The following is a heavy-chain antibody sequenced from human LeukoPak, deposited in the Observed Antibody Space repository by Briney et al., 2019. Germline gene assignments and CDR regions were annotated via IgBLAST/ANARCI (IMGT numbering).Heavy chain of an antibody. Sequence: PGGSLRLSCAASGISFSSYVMSWVRQAPGKGLEWVSVISDSGGTTYYADSVKGRFTISRDNSKNTLYLQMNSLRAEDTAIYYYASRWGYSFDHWGQGTLVTVSS. CDR1: GISFSSYV. CDR3: ASRWGYSFDH. J-gene: IGHJ4*02. D-gene: IGHD3-16*01. V-gene: IGHV3-23*01. CDR2: ISDSGGTT.